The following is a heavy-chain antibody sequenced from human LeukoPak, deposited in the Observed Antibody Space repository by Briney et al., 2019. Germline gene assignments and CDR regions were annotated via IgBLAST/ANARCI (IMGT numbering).Heavy chain of an antibody. CDR1: GYSISSGYY. Sequence: SETLSLTCAVSGYSISSGYYWGWIRPPPGKGLEWIGSIYHSGSTYYNPSLKSRVTISVDTSKNQFSLKLSSVTAADTAVYYCARHRAAGWFGELLPIDYWGQGTLVTVS. D-gene: IGHD3-10*01. V-gene: IGHV4-38-2*01. CDR2: IYHSGST. J-gene: IGHJ4*02. CDR3: ARHRAAGWFGELLPIDY.